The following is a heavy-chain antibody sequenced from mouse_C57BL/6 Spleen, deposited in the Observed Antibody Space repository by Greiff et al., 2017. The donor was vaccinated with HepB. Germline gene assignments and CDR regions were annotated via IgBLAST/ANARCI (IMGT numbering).Heavy chain of an antibody. CDR1: GFTFSDYG. V-gene: IGHV5-17*01. CDR2: ISSGSSTI. CDR3: ARHYGSSLYAMDY. J-gene: IGHJ4*01. Sequence: DVMLVESGGGLVKPGGSLKLSCAASGFTFSDYGMHWVRQAPEKGLEWVAYISSGSSTIYYADTVKGRFTISRDNAKNTLFLQMTSLRSEDTAMYYCARHYGSSLYAMDYWGQGTSVTVSS. D-gene: IGHD1-1*01.